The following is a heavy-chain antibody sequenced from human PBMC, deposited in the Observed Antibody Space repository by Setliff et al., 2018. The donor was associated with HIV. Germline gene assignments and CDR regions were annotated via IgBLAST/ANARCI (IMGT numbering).Heavy chain of an antibody. D-gene: IGHD1-26*01. V-gene: IGHV4-39*07. J-gene: IGHJ4*02. CDR2: ISYSGST. Sequence: SETLSLTCTVSGGSISGSSYFLAWIRQPPGRGLEWIGSISYSGSTNYNPSLKSRVTISVDTSKNQSSLKLSSVTAADTAVYYCARAFSGNYYGGVDYWGQGTLVTVSS. CDR3: ARAFSGNYYGGVDY. CDR1: GGSISGSSYF.